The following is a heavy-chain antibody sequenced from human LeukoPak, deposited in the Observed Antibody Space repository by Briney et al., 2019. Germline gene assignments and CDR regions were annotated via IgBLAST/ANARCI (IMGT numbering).Heavy chain of an antibody. Sequence: GGSLRLSCAASGFTFSSYGMHWVRQAPGKGLEWVAVISYDGSNKYYADSVKGRFTISRDNSKNTLYLQMNSLRGEDTAVYYCANDVANGGNSDYWGQGTLVTVSS. CDR2: ISYDGSNK. V-gene: IGHV3-30*18. CDR3: ANDVANGGNSDY. CDR1: GFTFSSYG. D-gene: IGHD4-23*01. J-gene: IGHJ4*02.